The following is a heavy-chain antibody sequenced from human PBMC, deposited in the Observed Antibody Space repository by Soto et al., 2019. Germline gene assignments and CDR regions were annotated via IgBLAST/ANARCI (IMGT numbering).Heavy chain of an antibody. CDR2: MSPNSGNT. J-gene: IGHJ4*02. D-gene: IGHD6-13*01. Sequence: QVQLVQSGTEVKKPGASLKVSCKASGYTFTIFDINWVRQATGQGLGWMGWMSPNSGNTGYAQKFQGRVTMTRDTSISTAYMELSGLTSEDTAVYYCARGITAGVDYWGQGTLVTVSS. CDR3: ARGITAGVDY. V-gene: IGHV1-8*01. CDR1: GYTFTIFD.